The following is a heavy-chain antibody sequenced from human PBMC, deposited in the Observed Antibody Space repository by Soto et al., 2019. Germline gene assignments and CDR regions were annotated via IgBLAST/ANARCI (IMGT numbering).Heavy chain of an antibody. CDR3: ANTRGFLEWLLPDY. V-gene: IGHV3-30-3*01. CDR2: ISYDGSNK. Sequence: LRLSCAASGFTFSSYAMHWVRQAPGKGLEWVAVISYDGSNKYYADSVKGRFTISRDNSKNTLYLQMNSLRAEDTAVYYCANTRGFLEWLLPDYWGQGTLVTVSS. CDR1: GFTFSSYA. D-gene: IGHD3-3*01. J-gene: IGHJ4*02.